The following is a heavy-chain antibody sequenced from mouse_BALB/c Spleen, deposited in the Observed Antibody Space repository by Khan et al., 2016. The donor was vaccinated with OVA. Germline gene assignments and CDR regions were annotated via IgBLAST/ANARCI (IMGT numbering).Heavy chain of an antibody. J-gene: IGHJ4*01. V-gene: IGHV1S34*01. D-gene: IGHD2-2*01. Sequence: LVKTGASVKISCKASGYSFTGYYMHWVKQSHGKRLEWMGYISCYNGATTYNQKFKGKATFTVDTSYSTAYMQFNSLTFEDSAVYYGARSHLLWLYAMDFWGQGTSVTVSS. CDR1: GYSFTGYY. CDR2: ISCYNGAT. CDR3: ARSHLLWLYAMDF.